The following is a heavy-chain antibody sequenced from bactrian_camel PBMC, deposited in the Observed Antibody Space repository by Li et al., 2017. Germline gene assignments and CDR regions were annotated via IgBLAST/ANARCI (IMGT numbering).Heavy chain of an antibody. V-gene: IGHV3S53*01. Sequence: HVQLVESGGGLVQPGGSLRLSCTHSGYYSSYCLGWFRQAPGKEREGVAAIDDDGSTTYADSVNGRFTISRDDAKNTLYLQLNSLKTEDTAVYYCAADPPRAWGRCRGDFGYWGQGTQVTVS. J-gene: IGHJ6*01. CDR2: IDDDGST. CDR1: GYYSSYC. D-gene: IGHD5*01. CDR3: AADPPRAWGRCRGDFGY.